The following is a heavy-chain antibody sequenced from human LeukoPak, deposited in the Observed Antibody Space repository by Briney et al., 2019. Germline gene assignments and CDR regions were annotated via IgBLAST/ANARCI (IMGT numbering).Heavy chain of an antibody. CDR3: ARQIYGDLYYFDY. CDR2: IYYSESS. J-gene: IGHJ4*02. V-gene: IGHV4-30-4*01. Sequence: SQTLFLTCTVPGGPLRSGDYYWSRIRQPPGKGMEWIGYIYYSESSYYIPSLKSRVTMSVETSRIKFSLRLSSVTAADTAVYYCARQIYGDLYYFDYWGQGTLVTVCS. CDR1: GGPLRSGDYY. D-gene: IGHD4-17*01.